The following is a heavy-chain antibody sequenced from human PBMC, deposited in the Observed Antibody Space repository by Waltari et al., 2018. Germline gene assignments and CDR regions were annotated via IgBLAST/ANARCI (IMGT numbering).Heavy chain of an antibody. J-gene: IGHJ6*03. Sequence: QVQLQESGPGLVKPSQTLSLTCTVSGGSISSGGYYWSWIRQHPGKGLEWIGYIYYSGSTYYNPSLKSRVTISVDTSKNQFSLKLSSVTAADTAVYYCARVIGYYGSGSYSNLPYYYYYYMDVWGKGTTVTVSS. D-gene: IGHD3-10*01. CDR2: IYYSGST. CDR1: GGSISSGGYY. V-gene: IGHV4-31*03. CDR3: ARVIGYYGSGSYSNLPYYYYYYMDV.